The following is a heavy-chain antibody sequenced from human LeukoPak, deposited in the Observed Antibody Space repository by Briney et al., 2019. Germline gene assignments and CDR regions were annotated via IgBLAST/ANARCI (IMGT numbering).Heavy chain of an antibody. Sequence: GGSLRLSCAASGFTFINYAISWVRQAPGKGLEWVSTITGGRGSTYYADSVKGRFTISRDNSRNTLSLQMNSLRADDTAIYYCAKVSVAGYYSYAMDVWGKGTTVTVCS. CDR1: GFTFINYA. J-gene: IGHJ6*04. D-gene: IGHD6-13*01. CDR3: AKVSVAGYYSYAMDV. V-gene: IGHV3-23*01. CDR2: ITGGRGST.